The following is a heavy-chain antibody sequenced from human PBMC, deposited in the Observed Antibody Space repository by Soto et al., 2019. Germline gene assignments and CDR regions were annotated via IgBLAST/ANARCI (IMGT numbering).Heavy chain of an antibody. CDR3: ARDLGIAALVYYGMDV. V-gene: IGHV1-2*04. CDR2: INPNSGGT. Sequence: ASVKVSCKASGYTFTGYYMHSVRQAPGQGLEWMGWINPNSGGTNYAQKFQGWVTMTRDTSISTAYMELSRLRSDDTAVYYCARDLGIAALVYYGMDVWGQGTTVTVSS. J-gene: IGHJ6*02. D-gene: IGHD6-13*01. CDR1: GYTFTGYY.